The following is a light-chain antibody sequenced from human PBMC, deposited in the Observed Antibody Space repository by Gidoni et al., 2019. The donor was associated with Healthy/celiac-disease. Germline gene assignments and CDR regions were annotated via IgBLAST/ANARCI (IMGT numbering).Light chain of an antibody. CDR1: SSNVGAGYD. Sequence: SVLTQPPSVSGAPGQRVNISCTGSSSNVGAGYDVHWDQQLPGTAPKLPIYGNSSRPAGVPDRFSGSNSGTSAFLAITGRQAEDVADYYCQSYDSSLSGVFGTGTKVTVL. CDR2: GNS. V-gene: IGLV1-40*01. CDR3: QSYDSSLSGV. J-gene: IGLJ1*01.